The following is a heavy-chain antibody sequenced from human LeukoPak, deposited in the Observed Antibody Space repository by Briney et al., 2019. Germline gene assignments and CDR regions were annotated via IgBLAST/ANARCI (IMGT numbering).Heavy chain of an antibody. CDR1: GGSISSGSYY. D-gene: IGHD7-27*01. CDR3: AREELGIDY. CDR2: IYTSGST. V-gene: IGHV4-61*02. Sequence: SETLSLACTVSGGSISSGSYYWSWIRQPAGKGLEWIGRIYTSGSTNYNPSLKSRVTISVDTSKNQFSLKLSSVTAADTAVYYCAREELGIDYWGQGTLVTVSS. J-gene: IGHJ4*02.